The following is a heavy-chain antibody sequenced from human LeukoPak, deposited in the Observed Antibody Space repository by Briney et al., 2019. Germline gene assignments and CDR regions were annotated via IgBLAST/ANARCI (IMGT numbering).Heavy chain of an antibody. CDR2: ISAYNGNT. CDR1: GYTFTSYG. Sequence: ASVKVSCKASGYTFTSYGISWVRQAPGQGLEWMGWISAYNGNTNYAQKLQGRVTMTTDTSTSTAYMELRSLRSDDTAVYYCARLRCTNGVCYYIAGNYYYMDVWGKGTTVTVSS. D-gene: IGHD2-8*01. CDR3: ARLRCTNGVCYYIAGNYYYMDV. V-gene: IGHV1-18*01. J-gene: IGHJ6*03.